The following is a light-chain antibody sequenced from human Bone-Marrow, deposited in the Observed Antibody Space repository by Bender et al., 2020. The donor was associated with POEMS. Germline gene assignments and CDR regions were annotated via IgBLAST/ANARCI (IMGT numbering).Light chain of an antibody. CDR3: SSYSHRISFVI. CDR2: GYN. CDR1: SSNTGSGYD. Sequence: QSVLTQPPSVSGAPGQRVTISCTGSSSNTGSGYDINWYQHLPGTAPKLLIYGYNNRPSGVPDRFSGSKSGTSASLTISGLQAEDEADYYCSSYSHRISFVIFGGGTKLTVL. J-gene: IGLJ2*01. V-gene: IGLV1-40*01.